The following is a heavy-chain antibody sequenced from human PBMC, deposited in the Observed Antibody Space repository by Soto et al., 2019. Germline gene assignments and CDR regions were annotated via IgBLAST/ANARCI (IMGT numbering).Heavy chain of an antibody. J-gene: IGHJ4*02. CDR2: IYYSGST. CDR1: GGSISSYY. D-gene: IGHD1-1*01. V-gene: IGHV4-59*01. CDR3: ARDRGKRWLQLFDY. Sequence: PSETLSLTCTVSGGSISSYYWSWIRQPPGKGLEWIGYIYYSGSTNYNPSLKSRVTISVDTSKNQFSLKLSSVIVADTAVYYCARDRGKRWLQLFDYLGPGDLVTVSS.